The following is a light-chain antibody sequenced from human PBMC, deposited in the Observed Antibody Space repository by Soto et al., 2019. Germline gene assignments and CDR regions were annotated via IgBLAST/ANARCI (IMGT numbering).Light chain of an antibody. J-gene: IGKJ4*01. CDR1: QSVSSY. V-gene: IGKV3-11*01. CDR2: DAY. Sequence: EVVMTQSPATLSLSPGERATLSCRASQSVSSYLAWYQQKPGQAPRLLIYDAYNRATGIPARFGGSGSGTDFTLTISSLEPEDFAVYYCKRRSNWPPTFGGGTKVDIK. CDR3: KRRSNWPPT.